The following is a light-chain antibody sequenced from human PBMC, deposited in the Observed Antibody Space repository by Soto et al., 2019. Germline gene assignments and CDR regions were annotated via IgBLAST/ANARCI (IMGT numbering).Light chain of an antibody. J-gene: IGLJ3*02. CDR3: QSYDSSNQGV. CDR1: SGNIASNY. V-gene: IGLV6-57*04. CDR2: EDN. Sequence: LTQPHSVSESPGKTVTISCTRSSGNIASNYVQWYQQRPGSVPTTVIYEDNQRPSGVPDRFSGSIDSSSNSASLTISGLKTEDEADYYCQSYDSSNQGVFGGGTKVTVL.